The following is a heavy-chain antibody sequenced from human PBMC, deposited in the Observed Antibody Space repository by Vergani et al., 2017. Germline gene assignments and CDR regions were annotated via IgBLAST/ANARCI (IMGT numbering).Heavy chain of an antibody. J-gene: IGHJ4*02. D-gene: IGHD2-15*01. CDR3: AKEGGGYCSGGTCYPEY. Sequence: EVELVETGGGLIQAGGSLRLSCEASGFIVSSYYMSWVRQAPGKGLEWVANIKYDGSKKNYVDSVKGRFTISRDNAKNTLYLQMKSLRPEDTAVYYCAKEGGGYCSGGTCYPEYWGQGTLVIVSS. CDR2: IKYDGSKK. CDR1: GFIVSSYY. V-gene: IGHV3-7*04.